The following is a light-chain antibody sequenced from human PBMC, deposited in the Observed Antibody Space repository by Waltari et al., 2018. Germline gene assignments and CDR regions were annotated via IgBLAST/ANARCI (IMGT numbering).Light chain of an antibody. Sequence: QSVLTQPPSASGTPGQRVTMSCSGSNSNIGNYAVQWYQQLPGTAPKLLIYGNKQSRSGVPDRFSGSKSGTSPSLVISGLQSDDEADYHCATWDDNLNGVVFGGGTWLTVL. CDR3: ATWDDNLNGVV. CDR2: GNK. CDR1: NSNIGNYA. V-gene: IGLV1-44*01. J-gene: IGLJ2*01.